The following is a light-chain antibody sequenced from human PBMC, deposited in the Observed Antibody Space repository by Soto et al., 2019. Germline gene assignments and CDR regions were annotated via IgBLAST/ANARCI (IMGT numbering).Light chain of an antibody. Sequence: DIVMTQSPDSLAVSLGGRATINCKSSQSVFCSSNNRNCLAWYQQKPGQPPKLLIYWASTRESGVPDRFSGSGSGTDFTLTISSLQAEDVAVYYCQQYSSTPRTFGQGTKVEIK. CDR2: WAS. CDR3: QQYSSTPRT. J-gene: IGKJ1*01. V-gene: IGKV4-1*01. CDR1: QSVFCSSNNRNC.